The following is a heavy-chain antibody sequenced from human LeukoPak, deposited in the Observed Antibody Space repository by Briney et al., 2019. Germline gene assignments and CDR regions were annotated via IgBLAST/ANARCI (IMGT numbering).Heavy chain of an antibody. CDR3: ARLSRIPRAVTGGGFY. D-gene: IGHD1-14*01. V-gene: IGHV3-48*01. Sequence: GGSLRLSCAASGFTFSSYSMNWVRQAPGKGLEWVSYISSSSSTIYYADSVKGRFTISRDNAKNSLYLQMNSLRAEDTAVYYCARLSRIPRAVTGGGFYWGQGTLVTVSS. CDR1: GFTFSSYS. J-gene: IGHJ4*02. CDR2: ISSSSSTI.